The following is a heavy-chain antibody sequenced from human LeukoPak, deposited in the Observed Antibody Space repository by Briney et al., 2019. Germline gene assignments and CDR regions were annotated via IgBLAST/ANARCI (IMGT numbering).Heavy chain of an antibody. CDR2: ISSNGGST. D-gene: IGHD2-2*01. CDR1: GFPFSSYA. CDR3: ARSSIVVVGILDY. Sequence: GGSLRLSCAASGFPFSSYAMHWVRQAPGKGLEYVSAISSNGGSTSYANSVKGRFTISRDHSKTTLYLQMGRLRAEDMAVYYCARSSIVVVGILDYWGQGTLVTVSS. V-gene: IGHV3-64*01. J-gene: IGHJ4*02.